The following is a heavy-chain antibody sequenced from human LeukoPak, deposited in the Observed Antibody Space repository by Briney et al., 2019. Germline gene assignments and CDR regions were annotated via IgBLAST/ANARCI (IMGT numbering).Heavy chain of an antibody. CDR3: ALYSSSSDY. CDR2: IYDSGST. D-gene: IGHD6-6*01. J-gene: IGHJ4*02. Sequence: SETLSLTCTVSGGSTNNYYWSWTRQPPGKGLEWIGFIYDSGSTYYNPSLKSRVTISVDTSKNQFSLKLSSVTAADTAMYYCALYSSSSDYWGQGTLVTVSS. V-gene: IGHV4-59*01. CDR1: GGSTNNYY.